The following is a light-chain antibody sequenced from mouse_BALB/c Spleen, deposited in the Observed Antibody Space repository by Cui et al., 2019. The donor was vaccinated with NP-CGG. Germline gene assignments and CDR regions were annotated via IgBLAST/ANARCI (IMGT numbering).Light chain of an antibody. J-gene: IGLJ1*01. V-gene: IGLV1*01. CDR2: GTN. CDR3: ALWYSNHWV. CDR1: TGAVTTGNY. Sequence: QAVVTQESALTTSPGETVTLTCRSSTGAVTTGNYANWVQEKPDHLFTGLIGGTNNRTPGVPARFSGSLIGDKAAPTITGAQAEDEAIYFCALWYSNHWVFGGGTKLTVL.